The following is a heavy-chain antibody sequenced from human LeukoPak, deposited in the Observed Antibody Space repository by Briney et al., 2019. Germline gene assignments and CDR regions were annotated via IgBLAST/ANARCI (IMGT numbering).Heavy chain of an antibody. CDR3: ARGDGYNFFDY. J-gene: IGHJ4*02. CDR1: GFPFSSRW. Sequence: PGGSLRLSCAASGFPFSSRWMSWVRQAPGKGLEWVANIKADGSEKYYVDSVKGRFTVSRDNSENTLYLQMKSLRAEDTAVYYCARGDGYNFFDYWGQGTLVTVSS. CDR2: IKADGSEK. D-gene: IGHD5-24*01. V-gene: IGHV3-7*05.